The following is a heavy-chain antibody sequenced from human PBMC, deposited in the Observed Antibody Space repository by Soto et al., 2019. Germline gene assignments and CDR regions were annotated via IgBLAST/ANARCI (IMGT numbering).Heavy chain of an antibody. J-gene: IGHJ1*01. CDR3: ARGTKKDWGSHRYSEYFQH. Sequence: ASVKVSCKASGYTFTSYGISWVRQAPRQGLEWMGWISAYNGNTNYAQKLQGRVTMTTDTSTSTAYMELRSLRSDDTAVYYCARGTKKDWGSHRYSEYFQHWGQGTLVTVSS. V-gene: IGHV1-18*01. CDR1: GYTFTSYG. CDR2: ISAYNGNT. D-gene: IGHD3-16*02.